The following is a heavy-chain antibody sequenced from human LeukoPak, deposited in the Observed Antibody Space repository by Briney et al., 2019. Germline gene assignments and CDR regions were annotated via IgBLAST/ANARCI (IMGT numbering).Heavy chain of an antibody. CDR2: ISASGTST. D-gene: IGHD3-10*01. J-gene: IGHJ4*02. CDR1: GFTFSNYA. Sequence: GGSLRLSCAASGFTFSNYALSWVRQAPGEGLEWVSAISASGTSTYYADSVKGRFTISKDNSKNTLYLQMNSLRADDAAVYYCAKDRTVFRGITYYFDYWGQGTLVTVSS. CDR3: AKDRTVFRGITYYFDY. V-gene: IGHV3-23*01.